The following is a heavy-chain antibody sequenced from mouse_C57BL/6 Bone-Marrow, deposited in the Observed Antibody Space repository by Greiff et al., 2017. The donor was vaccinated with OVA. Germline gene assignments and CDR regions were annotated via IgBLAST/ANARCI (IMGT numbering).Heavy chain of an antibody. CDR1: GYTFTSYW. CDR2: IHPSDSDT. V-gene: IGHV1-74*01. J-gene: IGHJ1*03. Sequence: QVQLQQPGAELVKPGASVKVSCKASGYTFTSYWMHWVKQRPGKGLEWIGRIHPSDSDTNHNQKFKGKATLTVDKSASTAYMQLSSLTSEDSEGYNWAIMVTGFDDWGTGTTVTVSS. D-gene: IGHD2-2*01. CDR3: AIMVTGFDD.